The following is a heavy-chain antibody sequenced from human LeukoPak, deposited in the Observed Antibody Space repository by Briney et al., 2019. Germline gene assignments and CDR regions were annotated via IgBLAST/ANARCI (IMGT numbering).Heavy chain of an antibody. J-gene: IGHJ6*03. D-gene: IGHD6-13*01. CDR2: LRGSGVTT. CDR1: GFTFRVYG. Sequence: GGSLRLSCAASGFTFRVYGMSWVRQAPGKGLEWGSALRGSGVTTYYADSVKGRFTISRDNCTTTLYLLMNSLRSEVTALYHCAREGRSAAGPNLTYYSYYIDVWGKGTTVTISS. CDR3: AREGRSAAGPNLTYYSYYIDV. V-gene: IGHV3-23*01.